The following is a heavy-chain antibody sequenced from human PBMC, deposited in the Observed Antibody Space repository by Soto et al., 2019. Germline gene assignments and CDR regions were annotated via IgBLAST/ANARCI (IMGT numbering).Heavy chain of an antibody. CDR1: GFTFSSYA. D-gene: IGHD1-26*01. V-gene: IGHV3-30*04. CDR3: ARGYGRYSGRGDY. Sequence: QVQLVESGGGVVQPGRPLRLSCAASGFTFSSYAMHWVRQAPGKGLEWVAVISYDGRNKYYADPVKGRFIISRDNSKNTLYLQMNSLRAEDTALYYCARGYGRYSGRGDYWGQGTLVTVSS. CDR2: ISYDGRNK. J-gene: IGHJ4*02.